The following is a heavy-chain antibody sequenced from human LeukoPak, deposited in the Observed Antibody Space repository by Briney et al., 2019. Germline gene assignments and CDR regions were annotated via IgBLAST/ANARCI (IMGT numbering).Heavy chain of an antibody. J-gene: IGHJ4*02. D-gene: IGHD3-3*01. V-gene: IGHV1-69*13. Sequence: SVKVSCKASGGTFSSYAISWVRQAPGQGLEWMGGIIPIFGTANYAQKFQGRVTITADESTSTAYMELSSLRSEDTAVYYCARSRSSGVVMEFDYWGQGTLVTVSS. CDR2: IIPIFGTA. CDR1: GGTFSSYA. CDR3: ARSRSSGVVMEFDY.